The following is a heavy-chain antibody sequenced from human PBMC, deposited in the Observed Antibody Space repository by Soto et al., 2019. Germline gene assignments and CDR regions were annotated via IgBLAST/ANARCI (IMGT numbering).Heavy chain of an antibody. D-gene: IGHD2-21*02. Sequence: QVQLQHWGAGLVKPSETLSLTGAVYGGSFSGYYWSWIRQPPGKGLEWIGEINHSGSTNYNPSLKSRVTISVDTSKHQFSLKLSSVTAADTAVYYCARCKMDGTAGVAEYFQHWGQGTLVTVSS. CDR2: INHSGST. V-gene: IGHV4-34*01. J-gene: IGHJ1*01. CDR1: GGSFSGYY. CDR3: ARCKMDGTAGVAEYFQH.